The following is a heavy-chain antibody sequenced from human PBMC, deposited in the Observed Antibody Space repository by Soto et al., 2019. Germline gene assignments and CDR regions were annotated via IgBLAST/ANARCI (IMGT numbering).Heavy chain of an antibody. CDR3: ARVEMGIVYFDY. Sequence: SETLSLTCTVSGASISSNDYYWSWIRQPPGKGLEWIAYIYHSGYTYYNPSLKSRVTMSVDTSTNQFSLKLSSVTAADTAVYFCARVEMGIVYFDYWGQGTLVTVSS. V-gene: IGHV4-30-4*01. D-gene: IGHD1-26*01. J-gene: IGHJ4*02. CDR1: GASISSNDYY. CDR2: IYHSGYT.